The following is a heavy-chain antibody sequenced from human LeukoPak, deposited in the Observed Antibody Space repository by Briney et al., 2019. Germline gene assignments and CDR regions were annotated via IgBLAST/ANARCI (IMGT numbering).Heavy chain of an antibody. D-gene: IGHD5-24*01. J-gene: IGHJ4*02. V-gene: IGHV4-4*07. CDR3: ARGDGYHIF. CDR1: GGSMTKYN. Sequence: SETLSLTCISSGGSMTKYNWTWIRQPAGKGLEWIGRIFTHGSTNCNPSLKSRVTMSVDSSKSHVSLKLSSVTAADTAVYYCARGDGYHIFWGQGTLVTVSS. CDR2: IFTHGST.